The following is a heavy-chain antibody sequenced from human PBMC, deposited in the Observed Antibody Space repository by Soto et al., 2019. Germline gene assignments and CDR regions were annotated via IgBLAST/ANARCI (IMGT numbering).Heavy chain of an antibody. CDR2: IYWNDDK. CDR1: GFPLSARGVG. CDR3: AHSPWGAAPDY. D-gene: IGHD3-16*01. Sequence: QITLKESGPTLVKPTETLTLTCTVSGFPLSARGVGVGWIRQPPGKALEWLAIIYWNDDKRYSPSLKSRLTITKDTSKNQVVLSMTNTDPVDTAKYYCAHSPWGAAPDYCGQGTLVTGSS. V-gene: IGHV2-5*01. J-gene: IGHJ4*02.